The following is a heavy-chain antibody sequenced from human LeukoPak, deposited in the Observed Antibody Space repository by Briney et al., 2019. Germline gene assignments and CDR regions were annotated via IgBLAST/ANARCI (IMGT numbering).Heavy chain of an antibody. J-gene: IGHJ4*02. V-gene: IGHV3-23*01. CDR2: ISGSGGST. CDR3: AREGDGYNSGGFDY. Sequence: SGGSLRLSCAASGFTFSSYAMSWVRQAPGKGLEWVSAISGSGGSTYYADSVKGRFTISRDNAKNSLYLQMNSLRAEDTTVYYCAREGDGYNSGGFDYWGQGTLVTVSS. D-gene: IGHD5-24*01. CDR1: GFTFSSYA.